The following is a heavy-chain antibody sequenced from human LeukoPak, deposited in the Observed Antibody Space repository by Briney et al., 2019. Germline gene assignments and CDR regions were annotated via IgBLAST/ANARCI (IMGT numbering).Heavy chain of an antibody. Sequence: GGSLRLSCVASGFTFSSSWMHWVRQAPGKALVWVSRIYSDGRTTDYADSVRGRFTISRDNAKNMLYLQMSGLNAEDTAVYYCVRETFIAMVGSHALDIWGQGTMVTVSS. D-gene: IGHD6-19*01. CDR2: IYSDGRTT. CDR3: VRETFIAMVGSHALDI. CDR1: GFTFSSSW. J-gene: IGHJ3*02. V-gene: IGHV3-74*01.